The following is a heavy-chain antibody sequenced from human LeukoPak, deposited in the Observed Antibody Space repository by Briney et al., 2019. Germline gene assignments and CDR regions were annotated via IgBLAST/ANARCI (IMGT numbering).Heavy chain of an antibody. V-gene: IGHV1-69*05. Sequence: GASVKVSCKSSGYTFTDYFLHWVRQSPGQGLEWMGGIIPIFGTANYAQKFQGRVTITTDESTSTAYMELSSLRSEDTAVYYCARDVSGSCSFDYWGQGTLVTVSS. D-gene: IGHD1-26*01. CDR1: GYTFTDYF. CDR3: ARDVSGSCSFDY. J-gene: IGHJ4*02. CDR2: IIPIFGTA.